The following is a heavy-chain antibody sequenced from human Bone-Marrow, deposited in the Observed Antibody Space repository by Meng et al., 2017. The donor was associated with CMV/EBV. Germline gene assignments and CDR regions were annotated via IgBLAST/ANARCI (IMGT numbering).Heavy chain of an antibody. D-gene: IGHD3-3*01. CDR1: GGSFSGYY. CDR3: ARTGITIFGVVHGFDY. Sequence: SETLSLTCAVYGGSFSGYYWSWIRQPPGKGLEWIGEINHSGSTNYNPPLKSRVTISVDTSKNQFSLKLSSVTAADTAVYYCARTGITIFGVVHGFDYWGQGTLVTFYS. CDR2: INHSGST. V-gene: IGHV4-34*01. J-gene: IGHJ4*02.